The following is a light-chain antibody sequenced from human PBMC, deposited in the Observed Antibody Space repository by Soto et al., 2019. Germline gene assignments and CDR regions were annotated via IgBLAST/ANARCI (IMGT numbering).Light chain of an antibody. CDR2: DVN. V-gene: IGLV2-14*01. CDR1: SGDVGAHDF. CDR3: SSFTNTYSYV. Sequence: QSALTQPASVSGSPGQSITISCTGTSGDVGAHDFVSWYQHHPGKAPRLVIYDVNRRPAGASNRFSGSKSGSTASLTISTLQAEDEADYYCSSFTNTYSYVFGTGTKV. J-gene: IGLJ1*01.